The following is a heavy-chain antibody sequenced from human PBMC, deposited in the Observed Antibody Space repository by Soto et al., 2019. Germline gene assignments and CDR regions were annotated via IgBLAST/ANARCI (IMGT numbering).Heavy chain of an antibody. CDR3: AKGRNIVAVVTPFDG. V-gene: IGHV3-9*01. CDR2: ISWNTDNI. CDR1: GFTFGDYA. D-gene: IGHD2-21*02. Sequence: EVQLVESGGGLVQPGRSLRLSCVASGFTFGDYAMHWVRQAPGKGLEWVAGISWNTDNIGYADSVKGRLTISRDNAGHALYLQRNSLRHEDTAVYYCAKGRNIVAVVTPFDGWGQGYLVTVSS. J-gene: IGHJ4*02.